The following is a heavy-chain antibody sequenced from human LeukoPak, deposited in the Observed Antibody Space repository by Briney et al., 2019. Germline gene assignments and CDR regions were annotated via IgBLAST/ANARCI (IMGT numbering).Heavy chain of an antibody. CDR3: AREARYCSGAGCLSDAFDI. Sequence: HSETLSLTCTVSGGSISSYYWSWLRQPPGKGLEWIGYIHYSGSTSYNPSLKSRVTISVDTSKNQFSLKVTSVTAADTAVYYCAREARYCSGAGCLSDAFDIWGQETMVTVSS. V-gene: IGHV4-59*01. D-gene: IGHD2-15*01. CDR1: GGSISSYY. J-gene: IGHJ3*02. CDR2: IHYSGST.